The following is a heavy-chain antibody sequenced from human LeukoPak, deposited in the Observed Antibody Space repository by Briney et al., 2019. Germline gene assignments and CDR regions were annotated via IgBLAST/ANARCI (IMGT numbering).Heavy chain of an antibody. CDR3: ARERTLTSCYDY. V-gene: IGHV1-2*02. CDR1: GYTFTGYY. D-gene: IGHD2-15*01. Sequence: ASVKVSCKASGYTFTGYYMHWVRQAPGQGLEWMGWINPNSGGTNYAQKFQGRVTMTRDTSISTAYMELSRLRSDDTAVYYCARERTLTSCYDYWGQGTLVTVSS. J-gene: IGHJ4*02. CDR2: INPNSGGT.